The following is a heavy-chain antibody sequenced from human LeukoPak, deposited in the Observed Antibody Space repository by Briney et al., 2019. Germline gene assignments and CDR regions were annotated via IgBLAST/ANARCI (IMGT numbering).Heavy chain of an antibody. CDR1: GFTFSNYN. D-gene: IGHD6-6*01. J-gene: IGHJ4*02. V-gene: IGHV3-21*01. CDR2: ISSSSTYI. CDR3: ARSIAARGGGYYFDY. Sequence: GGSLRLSCTASGFTFSNYNMNWVRQAPGKGLEWVSSISSSSTYIYYADSVKGRFTISRDNSKNTLYLQMNSLRAEDTAVYYCARSIAARGGGYYFDYWGQGTLVTVSS.